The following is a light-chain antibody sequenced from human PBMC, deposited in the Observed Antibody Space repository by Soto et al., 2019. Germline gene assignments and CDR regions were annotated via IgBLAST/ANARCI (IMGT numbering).Light chain of an antibody. Sequence: QSVLTQPASVSGSPGQSITISCTGTSSDVSGYNYVSWYQQHPGKAPKLMIYEVSNRPSGVSNRFSGSKSGNTASLTISGLQAEDEADYYCSSYTGSSTHWVFGGGTKLTVL. CDR3: SSYTGSSTHWV. CDR2: EVS. V-gene: IGLV2-14*01. J-gene: IGLJ3*02. CDR1: SSDVSGYNY.